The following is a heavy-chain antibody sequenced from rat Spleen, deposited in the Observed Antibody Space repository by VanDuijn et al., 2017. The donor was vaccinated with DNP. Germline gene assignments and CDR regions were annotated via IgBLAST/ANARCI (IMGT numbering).Heavy chain of an antibody. CDR1: GFTFSIVR. Sequence: EVQLVETGGGWVQPGNSLKLSCATSGFTFSIVRMNWIRQTPGKRLEWVAQIEDKSNNYFISYLESVKGRFTISRDDSKSSVYLQMNNLKEEDTAIYYCTSNWDYWGQGTLVTVSS. D-gene: IGHD5-1*01. CDR3: TSNWDY. V-gene: IGHV6-14*01. CDR2: IEDKSNNYFI. J-gene: IGHJ3*01.